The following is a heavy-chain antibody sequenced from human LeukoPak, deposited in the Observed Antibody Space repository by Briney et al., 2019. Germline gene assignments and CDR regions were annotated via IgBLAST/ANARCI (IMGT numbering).Heavy chain of an antibody. CDR2: ISNNGGYT. J-gene: IGHJ4*02. CDR3: AKQLGYCSDGSCYFPY. CDR1: GFTFSSYA. V-gene: IGHV3-23*01. Sequence: GGSLRLSCAASGFTFSSYAMSWVRQAPGKGLEWVSAISNNGGYTYYADSVQGRFTIFRDNSKSTLCLQMNSLRAEDTAVYYCAKQLGYCSDGSCYFPYWGQGTLVTVSS. D-gene: IGHD2-15*01.